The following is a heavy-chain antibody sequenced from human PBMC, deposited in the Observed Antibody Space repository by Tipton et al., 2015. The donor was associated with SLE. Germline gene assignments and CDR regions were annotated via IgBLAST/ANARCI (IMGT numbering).Heavy chain of an antibody. CDR2: IYYIGST. Sequence: TLSLTCTISGGSISTDYWSWIRQSPGKGLEWIGYIYYIGSTNYNPSLQSRVTMLLDRSRDQFSLNLRSVTTADTALYYCAVDTGGDNYYFDYWGQGTLVTVSS. J-gene: IGHJ4*02. CDR1: GGSISTDY. CDR3: AVDTGGDNYYFDY. V-gene: IGHV4-59*01. D-gene: IGHD2-8*02.